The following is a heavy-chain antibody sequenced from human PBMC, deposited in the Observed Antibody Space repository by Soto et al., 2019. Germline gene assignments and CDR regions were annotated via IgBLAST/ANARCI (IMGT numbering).Heavy chain of an antibody. CDR1: GFTFSSYS. V-gene: IGHV3-21*01. CDR3: ARNRRGGGYYFDY. CDR2: ISSSSSYI. Sequence: GGSLRLSCAASGFTFSSYSMNWVRQAPGKGLEWVSSISSSSSYIYYADSVKGRFTISRDNAKNSLYLQMNSLRAEDTAVYYCARNRRGGGYYFDYWGQGTLVTVSS. J-gene: IGHJ4*02.